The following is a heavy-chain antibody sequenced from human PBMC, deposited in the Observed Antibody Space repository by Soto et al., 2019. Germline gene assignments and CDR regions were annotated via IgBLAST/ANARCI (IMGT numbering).Heavy chain of an antibody. V-gene: IGHV3-43*01. CDR3: GKDGAITDYTYLDY. Sequence: GGSLRLSCAASGFTFDDYSMHWVRQAPGKGLEWVSLISWDGRSTYYADSVKGRFTVSRDNSKNSLYLQMNSLTTEDTAFYYCGKDGAITDYTYLDYWSQGALVTVSS. J-gene: IGHJ4*02. CDR2: ISWDGRST. CDR1: GFTFDDYS. D-gene: IGHD1-26*01.